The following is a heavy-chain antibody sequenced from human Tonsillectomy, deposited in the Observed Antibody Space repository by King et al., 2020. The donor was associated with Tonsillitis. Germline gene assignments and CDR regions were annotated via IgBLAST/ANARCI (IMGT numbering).Heavy chain of an antibody. CDR1: GFTISTNY. Sequence: VQLVESGGGLIQPGGSLRLSCAASGFTISTNYMSWVRQAPGKGLEWVSIIYSSGRTFYADSVRGRFTISRDDSKNTVYLQINSLRDGDTAVYYCARETCNSTSCSGFDYWGQGTLVTVSS. V-gene: IGHV3-53*01. CDR3: ARETCNSTSCSGFDY. D-gene: IGHD2-2*01. J-gene: IGHJ4*02. CDR2: IYSSGRT.